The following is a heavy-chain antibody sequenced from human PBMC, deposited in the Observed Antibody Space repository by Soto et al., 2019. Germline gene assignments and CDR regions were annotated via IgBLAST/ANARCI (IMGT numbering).Heavy chain of an antibody. CDR3: ARDGARYYDFWSGYPSNGMNV. J-gene: IGHJ6*02. CDR1: GYTFTGYY. V-gene: IGHV1-2*04. CDR2: INPNSGGT. Sequence: ASVKVSCKASGYTFTGYYMHWVRQAPGQGLEWMGWINPNSGGTNYAQKFQGWVTMTRDTSISTAYMELSRLRSDDTAVYYCARDGARYYDFWSGYPSNGMNVWGQGTTVTVSS. D-gene: IGHD3-3*01.